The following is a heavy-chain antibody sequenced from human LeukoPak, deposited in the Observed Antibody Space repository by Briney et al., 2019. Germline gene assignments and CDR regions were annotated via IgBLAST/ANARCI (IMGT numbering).Heavy chain of an antibody. D-gene: IGHD3-22*01. CDR3: ARGKGYYDSSGYYFMPQPYDY. J-gene: IGHJ4*02. V-gene: IGHV4-39*07. Sequence: NSSETLSLTCTVSGGSISSSSYYWGWIRQPPGKGLEWIGSIYYSGSTYYNPSLKSRVTISVDTSKNQFSLKLSSVTAADTAVYYCARGKGYYDSSGYYFMPQPYDYWGQGTLVTVSS. CDR1: GGSISSSSYY. CDR2: IYYSGST.